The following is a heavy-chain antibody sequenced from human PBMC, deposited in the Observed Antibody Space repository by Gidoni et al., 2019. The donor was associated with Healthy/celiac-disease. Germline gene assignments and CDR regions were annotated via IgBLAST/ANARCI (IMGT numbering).Heavy chain of an antibody. J-gene: IGHJ4*02. V-gene: IGHV3-9*01. CDR2: ISWNSGSI. CDR3: AKAFWSGYYPMDY. CDR1: GFPFDDYA. D-gene: IGHD3-3*01. Sequence: EVQLVESGGGLVQPGRSLRLSCAASGFPFDDYAMHWVRQAPGKGLEWVSGISWNSGSIGYADSVKGRFTISRDNAKNSLYLQMNSLRAEDTALYYCAKAFWSGYYPMDYWGQGTLVTVSS.